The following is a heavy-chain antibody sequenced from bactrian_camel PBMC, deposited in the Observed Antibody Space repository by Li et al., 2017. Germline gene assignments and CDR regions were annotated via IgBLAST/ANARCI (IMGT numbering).Heavy chain of an antibody. CDR3: VAGSQLLLLHRRDVAGNY. CDR2: IATRAHST. CDR1: GYYSDYC. V-gene: IGHV3S40*01. D-gene: IGHD2*01. J-gene: IGHJ4*01. Sequence: VQLVESGGGSVQAGGSLRLSCAASGYYSDYCMGWFRQAPGKEREGVAAIATRAHSTYYGDFVKGRFTISQLDGENTVYLRMNSLKPEDTAVYYCVAGSQLLLLHRRDVAGNYWGQGTQVT.